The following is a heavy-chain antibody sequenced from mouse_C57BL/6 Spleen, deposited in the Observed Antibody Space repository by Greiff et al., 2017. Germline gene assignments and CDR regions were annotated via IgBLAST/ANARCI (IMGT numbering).Heavy chain of an antibody. Sequence: SGAELVRPGASVKLSCTASGFNIKDDYMHWVKQRPEQGLEWIGWIDPENGGTEYASKFQGKATITADTSSNTAYLQLSSLTSEDTAVYYCTPLQDPVTTEGRYWGQGTTLTVSS. J-gene: IGHJ2*01. CDR3: TPLQDPVTTEGRY. V-gene: IGHV14-4*01. CDR2: IDPENGGT. CDR1: GFNIKDDY. D-gene: IGHD2-2*01.